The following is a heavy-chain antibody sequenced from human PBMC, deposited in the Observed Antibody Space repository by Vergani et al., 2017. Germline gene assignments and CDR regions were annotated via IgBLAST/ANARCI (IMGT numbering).Heavy chain of an antibody. J-gene: IGHJ5*02. D-gene: IGHD5-12*01. CDR3: ARHYLHGGYGGWFDP. CDR2: IYPGDSDT. V-gene: IGHV5-51*01. Sequence: EVQLVQSGAEVKKPGESLKISCKGSGYSFTSYWIGWVRQMPGKGLEWMGIIYPGDSDTRYSPSFQGQVTISADKSISTAYLQCSRLKASDTAKYYCARHYLHGGYGGWFDPWGQGTLVTVSS. CDR1: GYSFTSYW.